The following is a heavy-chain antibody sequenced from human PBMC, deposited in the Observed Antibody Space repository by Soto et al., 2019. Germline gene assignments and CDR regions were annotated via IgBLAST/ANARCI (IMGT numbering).Heavy chain of an antibody. V-gene: IGHV4-39*01. CDR3: ARQGRAVAATGFDY. CDR2: IYYSGST. J-gene: IGHJ4*02. D-gene: IGHD6-19*01. Sequence: ASETLSLTCTVSGGSISSSSYYWGWIRQPPGKGLEWIGSIYYSGSTYYNPSLKSRVTISVDTSKNQFSLKLSSVTAADTAVYYCARQGRAVAATGFDYWGQGTLVTVSS. CDR1: GGSISSSSYY.